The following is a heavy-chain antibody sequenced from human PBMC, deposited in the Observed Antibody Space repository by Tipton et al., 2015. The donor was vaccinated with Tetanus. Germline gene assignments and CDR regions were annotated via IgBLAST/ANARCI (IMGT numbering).Heavy chain of an antibody. Sequence: GLVKPSETLSLTCTVSGGSMSNNYWSWIRQPPGKGLEWIAYIFHSGSTNYSPSLKSRVAISMDTSKNQISLKLSSVTAADTAVHYCARQSYCSSSRCFDAFDLWGQGTMVTVSS. V-gene: IGHV4-59*01. J-gene: IGHJ3*01. CDR2: IFHSGST. CDR3: ARQSYCSSSRCFDAFDL. D-gene: IGHD2-2*01. CDR1: GGSMSNNY.